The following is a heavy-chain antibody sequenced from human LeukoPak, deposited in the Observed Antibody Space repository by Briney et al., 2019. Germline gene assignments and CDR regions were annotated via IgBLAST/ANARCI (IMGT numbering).Heavy chain of an antibody. CDR1: GGSFSGYY. D-gene: IGHD4-17*01. CDR2: INHSGST. CDR3: ARGQEGVTATEATNWFDP. Sequence: TASETLSLTCAVYGGSFSGYYWSWIRQPPGKGLEWIGEINHSGSTNYNPSLKSRVTISVDTSKNQFSLKLSSVTAADTAVYYCARGQEGVTATEATNWFDPWGQGTLVTVSS. J-gene: IGHJ5*02. V-gene: IGHV4-34*01.